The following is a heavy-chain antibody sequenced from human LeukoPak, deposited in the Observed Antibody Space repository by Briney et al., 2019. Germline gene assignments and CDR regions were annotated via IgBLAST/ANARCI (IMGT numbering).Heavy chain of an antibody. Sequence: GASVKLSCNASGYTFTGYYMHWVRQAPRQGLEGMGWINPNSGGTNYAQKLQGRVTMTTDTSTSTAYMELRSLRSDDTAVYYCARGKSSSWYYYYYRDVWGKGTTVTVSS. CDR2: INPNSGGT. V-gene: IGHV1-2*02. J-gene: IGHJ6*03. CDR3: ARGKSSSWYYYYYRDV. CDR1: GYTFTGYY. D-gene: IGHD6-13*01.